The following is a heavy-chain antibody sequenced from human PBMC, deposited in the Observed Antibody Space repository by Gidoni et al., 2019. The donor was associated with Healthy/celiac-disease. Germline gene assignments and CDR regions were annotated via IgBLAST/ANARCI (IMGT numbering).Heavy chain of an antibody. CDR2: ISGSGGST. CDR3: AKLWSGTMIVVAIDAFDI. CDR1: GFTFSSYA. Sequence: EVQLLESGGGLVQPGGSLRLSCAASGFTFSSYAMSWVRQAPGKGLEWVSAISGSGGSTYYADSLKGRFTISRDNSKNTLYLQMNSLRAEDTAVYYWAKLWSGTMIVVAIDAFDIWGQGTMVTVSS. D-gene: IGHD3-22*01. V-gene: IGHV3-23*01. J-gene: IGHJ3*02.